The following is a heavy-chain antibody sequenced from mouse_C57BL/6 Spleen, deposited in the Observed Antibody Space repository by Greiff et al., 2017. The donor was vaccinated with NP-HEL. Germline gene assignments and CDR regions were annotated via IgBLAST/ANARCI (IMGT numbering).Heavy chain of an antibody. V-gene: IGHV1-62-2*01. CDR1: GYTFTEYT. CDR2: FYPGSGSI. J-gene: IGHJ3*01. D-gene: IGHD1-1*01. Sequence: VQLQESGAELVKPGASVKLSCKASGYTFTEYTIHWVKQRSGQGLEWIGWFYPGSGSIKYNEKFKDKATLTADKSSSTVYMELSRLTSEDSAVYFCARHEGRPYYGSSSFAYWGQGTLVTVSA. CDR3: ARHEGRPYYGSSSFAY.